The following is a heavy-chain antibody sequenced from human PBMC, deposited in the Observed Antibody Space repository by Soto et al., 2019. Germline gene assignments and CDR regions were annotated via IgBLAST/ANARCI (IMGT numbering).Heavy chain of an antibody. V-gene: IGHV1-18*01. CDR2: ISAYNGNT. Sequence: QVKLVQSGAEVKKPGASVKVSCKASGYTFASYAISWMRQAPGQGLEWMGWISAYNGNTNYAQKRPGRVTMTTDPSTSTAYMELRSLGSDDTAVYYCARDPPPPEYWCQGTLVTVSS. CDR1: GYTFASYA. J-gene: IGHJ4*02. D-gene: IGHD2-2*01. CDR3: ARDPPPPEY.